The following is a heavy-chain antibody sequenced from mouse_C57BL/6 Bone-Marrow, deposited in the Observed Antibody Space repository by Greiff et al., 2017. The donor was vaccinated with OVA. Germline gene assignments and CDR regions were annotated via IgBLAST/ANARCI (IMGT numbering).Heavy chain of an antibody. CDR2: ISDGGSYT. CDR1: GFTFSSYA. V-gene: IGHV5-4*01. J-gene: IGHJ3*01. Sequence: EVQLVESGGGLAKPGGSLKLSCAASGFTFSSYAMSWVRQTPEKRLEWVATISDGGSYTYYPDNVKGRFTISRDNAKNNLYLQMSHLKSEDTAMYYCARGAYWGQGTLVTVSA. CDR3: ARGAY.